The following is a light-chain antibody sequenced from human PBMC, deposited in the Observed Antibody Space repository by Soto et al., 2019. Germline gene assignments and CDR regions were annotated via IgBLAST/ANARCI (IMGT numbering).Light chain of an antibody. J-gene: IGLJ3*02. V-gene: IGLV4-60*02. Sequence: QPVLTQSSSASASLGSSVKLTCTLSSGHSSYIIAWHQQQPGKAPRYLMKLEGSGSYNKGSGVPDRFSGSSSGADRYLTISNLQFEDEAEYYCETWDSNTQVFVGGTKLTVL. CDR1: SGHSSYI. CDR3: ETWDSNTQV. CDR2: LEGSGSY.